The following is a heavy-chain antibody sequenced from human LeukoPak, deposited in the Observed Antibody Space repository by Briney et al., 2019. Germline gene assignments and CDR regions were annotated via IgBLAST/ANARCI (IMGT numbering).Heavy chain of an antibody. Sequence: GGSLRLSCAASGFTFSDYAMSWVRQAPGKGLEWVSSISGSGGSTYYADSVKGRFTISRDNSKNTLYLQMSSLRAEDTAIYYCAKDYYGSGSWDWGQGTMVTVSS. D-gene: IGHD3-10*01. CDR3: AKDYYGSGSWD. CDR2: ISGSGGST. J-gene: IGHJ3*01. CDR1: GFTFSDYA. V-gene: IGHV3-23*01.